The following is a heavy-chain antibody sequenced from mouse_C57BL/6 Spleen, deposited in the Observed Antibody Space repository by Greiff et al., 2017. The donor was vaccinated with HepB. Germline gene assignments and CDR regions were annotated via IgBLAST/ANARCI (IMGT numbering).Heavy chain of an antibody. CDR1: GYTFTDYY. CDR2: INPNNGGT. Sequence: EVQLQQSGPELVKPGASVKISCKASGYTFTDYYMNWVKQSHGKSLEWIGDINPNNGGTSYNQKFKGKATLTVDKSSSTAYMELRSLTSEDSAVYYWARGDYYDYEAWFAYWGQGTLVTVSA. D-gene: IGHD2-4*01. J-gene: IGHJ3*01. CDR3: ARGDYYDYEAWFAY. V-gene: IGHV1-26*01.